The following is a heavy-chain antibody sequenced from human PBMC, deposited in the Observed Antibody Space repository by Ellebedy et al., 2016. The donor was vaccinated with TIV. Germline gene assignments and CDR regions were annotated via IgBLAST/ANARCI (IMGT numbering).Heavy chain of an antibody. CDR1: GYTFTGQY. CDR2: INPNSGGT. J-gene: IGHJ6*03. V-gene: IGHV1-2*02. CDR3: ATGSITIFGVVINSYMDV. Sequence: ASVKVSXXASGYTFTGQYMHWVRQAPGQGLEWMGWINPNSGGTNYAQKFQGRVTMTRDTSISTAYMEVSRLRFDDTAVYYCATGSITIFGVVINSYMDVWGKGTTVTVSS. D-gene: IGHD3-3*01.